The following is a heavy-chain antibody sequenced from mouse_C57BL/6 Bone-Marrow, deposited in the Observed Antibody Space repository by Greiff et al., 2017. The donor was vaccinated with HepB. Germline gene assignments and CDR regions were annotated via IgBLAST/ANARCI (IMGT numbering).Heavy chain of an antibody. CDR2: IWSGGST. Sequence: VKLVESGPGLVQPSQSLSITCTVSGFSLTSYGVHWVRQSPGKGLEWLGVIWSGGSTDYNAAFISRLSISKDNSKSQVFFKMNSLQADDTAIYYCARKGGGTGYAMDYWGQGTSVTVSS. D-gene: IGHD3-3*01. V-gene: IGHV2-2*01. J-gene: IGHJ4*01. CDR3: ARKGGGTGYAMDY. CDR1: GFSLTSYG.